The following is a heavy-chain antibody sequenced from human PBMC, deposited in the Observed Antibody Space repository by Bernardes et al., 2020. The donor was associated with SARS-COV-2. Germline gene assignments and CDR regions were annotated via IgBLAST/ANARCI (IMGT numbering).Heavy chain of an antibody. CDR1: GFTFSGYA. V-gene: IGHV3-23*01. J-gene: IGHJ4*02. CDR3: AKDQGCSTTTCYKDF. CDR2: ISGSGGST. D-gene: IGHD2-2*02. Sequence: GGSLRLSCAASGFTFSGYAMTWVRQAPGKGLEWVSTISGSGGSTYYADSVKGRFTISRDNSKNTLYLEMNNLRADDTAVYYCAKDQGCSTTTCYKDFWGQGTLVSVSS.